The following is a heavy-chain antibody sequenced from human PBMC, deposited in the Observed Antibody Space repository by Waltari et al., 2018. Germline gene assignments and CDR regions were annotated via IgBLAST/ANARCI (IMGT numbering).Heavy chain of an antibody. D-gene: IGHD1-26*01. CDR1: GGSFSGYY. Sequence: QVQLQQWGAGLLQPSETLSLTCAVYGGSFSGYYWRWIRQPPGNGLEWIGEINHSGSTNYNPSLKTRVTISVDTSKNQFSLKLSSVTAADTAVYYCARAWISLILGATSAFDIWGQGTMVTVS. V-gene: IGHV4-34*01. CDR2: INHSGST. CDR3: ARAWISLILGATSAFDI. J-gene: IGHJ3*02.